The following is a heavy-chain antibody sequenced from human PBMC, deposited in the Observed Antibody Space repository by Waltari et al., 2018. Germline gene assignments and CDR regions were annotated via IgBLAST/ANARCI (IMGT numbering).Heavy chain of an antibody. CDR3: ARSPHYYDSSGSLYYYMDV. J-gene: IGHJ6*03. CDR1: GYTFTSYA. Sequence: QVQLVQSGAEVKKPGASVKVSSKASGYTFTSYAMHWVRQAPGHRLEWMGWINAGNGNTKYSQEFQGRVTITRDTSASTAYMELSSLRSEDMAVYYCARSPHYYDSSGSLYYYMDVWGKGTTVTVSS. CDR2: INAGNGNT. V-gene: IGHV1-3*03. D-gene: IGHD3-22*01.